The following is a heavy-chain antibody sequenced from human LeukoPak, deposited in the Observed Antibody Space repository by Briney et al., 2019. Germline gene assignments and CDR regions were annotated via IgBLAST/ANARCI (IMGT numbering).Heavy chain of an antibody. CDR3: GRAFPPLRTSSAGDL. D-gene: IGHD3-16*01. J-gene: IGHJ1*01. CDR2: ISGRSSHI. CDR1: GFTFSGYE. Sequence: GGSLRLSCVGSGFTFSGYEMNWVRQAPGKGLEWVSAISGRSSHIYYGESVKGRFTISRDNAKNSLYLQMDSLGVEDTAVYYCGRAFPPLRTSSAGDLWGQGTLVIVSS. V-gene: IGHV3-21*01.